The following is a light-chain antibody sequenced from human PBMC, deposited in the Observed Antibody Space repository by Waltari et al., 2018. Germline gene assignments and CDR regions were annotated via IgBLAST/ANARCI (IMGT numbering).Light chain of an antibody. CDR3: SSYTSSSTPWV. Sequence: QSALTQPASVSGSPGQSITISCTGTSSDVGGYNYVSWYQQHPGKAPTLMIYDVSKRPSGVSNRCSGSKSGNTASLTISGLQAEDGADYYCSSYTSSSTPWVFGGGTKLTVL. CDR1: SSDVGGYNY. J-gene: IGLJ3*02. CDR2: DVS. V-gene: IGLV2-14*01.